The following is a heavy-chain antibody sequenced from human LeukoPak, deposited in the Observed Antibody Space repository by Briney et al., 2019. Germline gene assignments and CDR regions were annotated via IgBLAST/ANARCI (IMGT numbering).Heavy chain of an antibody. D-gene: IGHD6-13*01. CDR1: GFTFSSYW. CDR2: IKQDGSEK. CDR3: ARDGFVGAADY. V-gene: IGHV3-7*01. Sequence: PGGSLRLSCAASGFTFSSYWMRWVRQATGRGLEWVANIKQDGSEKNYVDSVKGRFTISRDNAKNSLELQMNSLRDEDTAVYYCARDGFVGAADYWGQGTLVTVSS. J-gene: IGHJ4*02.